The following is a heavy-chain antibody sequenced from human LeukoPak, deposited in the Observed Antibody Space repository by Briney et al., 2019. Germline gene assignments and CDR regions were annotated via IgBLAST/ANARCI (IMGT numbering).Heavy chain of an antibody. V-gene: IGHV5-51*01. CDR3: ARHLVYNTPFPFDY. J-gene: IGHJ4*02. D-gene: IGHD2-15*01. CDR1: GYSFTSYW. Sequence: GESLKISCKGSGYSFTSYWIGWVRQMPGXXLEWMGIIYPGDSDTRYSPSFQGQVTISADKSISTAYLQWSSLKASDTAMYYCARHLVYNTPFPFDYWGQGTLVTVSS. CDR2: IYPGDSDT.